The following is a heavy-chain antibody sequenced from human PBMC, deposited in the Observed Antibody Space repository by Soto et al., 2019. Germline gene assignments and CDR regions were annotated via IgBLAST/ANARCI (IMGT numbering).Heavy chain of an antibody. CDR2: IKQDGSAK. D-gene: IGHD5-12*01. CDR1: GFTFSSYW. J-gene: IGHJ4*02. Sequence: EVQLVESGGGLVQPGGSLRLSCAGSGFTFSSYWMSWVRQTPDKGLEWVAKIKQDGSAKSYVDSVKGRFPISRDNARNSLSLQIDSLRAEDTAVYYCVRAPREDTGYEYYFDYWGQGSLVTVSS. CDR3: VRAPREDTGYEYYFDY. V-gene: IGHV3-7*01.